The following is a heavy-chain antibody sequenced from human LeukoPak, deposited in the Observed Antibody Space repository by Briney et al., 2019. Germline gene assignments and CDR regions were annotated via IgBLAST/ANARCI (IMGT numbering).Heavy chain of an antibody. J-gene: IGHJ4*02. CDR3: ARGVPLAVAGTHFDY. Sequence: PSETLSLTCAVYGGSFSGYYRSWIRQPPGKGLEWIGEINHSGSTNYNPSLKSRVTISVDTSKNQFFLKLSSVTAADTAVYYCARGVPLAVAGTHFDYWGQGTLVTVSS. CDR1: GGSFSGYY. D-gene: IGHD6-19*01. V-gene: IGHV4-34*01. CDR2: INHSGST.